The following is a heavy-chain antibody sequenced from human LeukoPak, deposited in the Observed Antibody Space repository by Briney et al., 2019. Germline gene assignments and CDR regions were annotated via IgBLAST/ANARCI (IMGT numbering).Heavy chain of an antibody. CDR2: IKQDGSER. J-gene: IGHJ4*02. CDR3: ARDNSYDVLSTFDY. Sequence: GGALRLSCAASGFSFSSYWMSWVRQAPGKGLEWVANIKQDGSERFYVDSVKGRFTISRDNAKNLLYLQMNSLRAEDTAVYHCARDNSYDVLSTFDYWGQGSLVTVSS. D-gene: IGHD2/OR15-2a*01. V-gene: IGHV3-7*01. CDR1: GFSFSSYW.